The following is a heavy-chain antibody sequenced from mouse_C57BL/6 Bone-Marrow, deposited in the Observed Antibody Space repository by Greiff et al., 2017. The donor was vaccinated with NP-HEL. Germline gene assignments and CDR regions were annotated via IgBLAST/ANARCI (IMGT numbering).Heavy chain of an antibody. CDR2: IYPRSGNT. Sequence: VQLQQSGAELARPGASVKLSCKASGYTFTSYGISWVKQRTGQGLEWIGEIYPRSGNTYYNEQFKGKATLTADKSSSTAYMELRSLTSEDSAVYFCARRGAYYSNYVTWFAYWGQGTLVTVSA. J-gene: IGHJ3*01. CDR3: ARRGAYYSNYVTWFAY. D-gene: IGHD2-5*01. V-gene: IGHV1-81*01. CDR1: GYTFTSYG.